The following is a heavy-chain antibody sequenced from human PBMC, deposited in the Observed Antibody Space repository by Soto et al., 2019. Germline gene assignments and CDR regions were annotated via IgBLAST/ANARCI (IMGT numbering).Heavy chain of an antibody. CDR3: ARGQYCSSTSCYGFWFDP. J-gene: IGHJ5*02. Sequence: PSETLSLTCDISGGSVSGGTYSWTWIRQPPGKGLEWIGYIYHSGSTYYNPYLKSRVTISVDRSKNQLSLKLSSVTAADTAVYYCARGQYCSSTSCYGFWFDPWGQGTLVTVSS. D-gene: IGHD2-2*01. V-gene: IGHV4-30-2*01. CDR2: IYHSGST. CDR1: GGSVSGGTYS.